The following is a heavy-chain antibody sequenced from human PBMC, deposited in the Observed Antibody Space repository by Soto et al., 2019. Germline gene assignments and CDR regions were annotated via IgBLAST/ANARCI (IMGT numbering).Heavy chain of an antibody. D-gene: IGHD2-2*01. CDR3: ARDEGIVVVPAAMRSWFDP. CDR1: GYTFTSYG. V-gene: IGHV1-18*01. CDR2: ISAYNGNT. Sequence: ASVKVSCKASGYTFTSYGISWVRQAPGQRLEWMGWISAYNGNTNYAQKLQGGVTMTTDTSTSTAYMELRSLRSDDTAVYYCARDEGIVVVPAAMRSWFDPWGQGTLVTVSS. J-gene: IGHJ5*02.